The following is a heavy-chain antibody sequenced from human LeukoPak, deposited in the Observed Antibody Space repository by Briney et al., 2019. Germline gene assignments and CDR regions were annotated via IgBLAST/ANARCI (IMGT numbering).Heavy chain of an antibody. CDR2: ISWNSANR. V-gene: IGHV3-9*01. Sequence: GGSLRLSCAASGFTFSSYAMSWVRQAPGKGLEWVSGISWNSANRDYADSVRGRFTISRDNAKNSLYLQMSSLTPEDTAFYYCAKARTVFTDAFDVWGQGTMVTVSS. D-gene: IGHD1-14*01. J-gene: IGHJ3*01. CDR1: GFTFSSYA. CDR3: AKARTVFTDAFDV.